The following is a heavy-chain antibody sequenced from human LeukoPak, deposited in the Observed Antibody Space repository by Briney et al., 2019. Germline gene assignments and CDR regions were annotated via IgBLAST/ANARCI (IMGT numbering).Heavy chain of an antibody. CDR3: ARVRGYDNYYYYGMDV. CDR2: INHSGST. CDR1: RGSFSGYY. D-gene: IGHD5-12*01. V-gene: IGHV4-34*01. J-gene: IGHJ6*02. Sequence: PSETLSLTCAVYRGSFSGYYWSWIRQPPGKGLEWIGEINHSGSTNYNPSLKSRVTISVDTSKNQFSLKLSSVTAADTAVYYCARVRGYDNYYYYGMDVWGQGTTVTVSS.